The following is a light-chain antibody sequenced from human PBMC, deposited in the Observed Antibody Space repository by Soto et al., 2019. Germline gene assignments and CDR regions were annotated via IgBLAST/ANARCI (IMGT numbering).Light chain of an antibody. V-gene: IGKV3-15*01. Sequence: EIVMTQSPATLSVSPGERATLSCRASQSVSSNLAWYQQKVGQAPRVLIYDASTRATGIPGRFSGSGSGTEFTLTISSLQSEDFAVYYCQQYNNLPETFGQGTKVEIK. CDR3: QQYNNLPET. CDR1: QSVSSN. CDR2: DAS. J-gene: IGKJ1*01.